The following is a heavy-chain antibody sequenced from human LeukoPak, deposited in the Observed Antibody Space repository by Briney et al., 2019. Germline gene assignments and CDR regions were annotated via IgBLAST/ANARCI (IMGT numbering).Heavy chain of an antibody. CDR1: GFTVSTNY. J-gene: IGHJ4*02. Sequence: PGGSLRLSCAASGFTVSTNYMSWVRQAPGKGLEWVSVIYSSGGTYYADSVKGRFTIFRDNSKNTLYLQVNSLRAEDTAVYYCARDGGLAPYSSSTPFDYWGQGTLVTVSS. D-gene: IGHD6-6*01. V-gene: IGHV3-66*03. CDR2: IYSSGGT. CDR3: ARDGGLAPYSSSTPFDY.